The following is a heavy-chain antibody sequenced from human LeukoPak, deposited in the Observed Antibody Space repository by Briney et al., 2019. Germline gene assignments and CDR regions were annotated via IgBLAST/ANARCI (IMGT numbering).Heavy chain of an antibody. CDR1: GFTFSSYE. J-gene: IGHJ6*04. CDR2: ISSSGSTI. V-gene: IGHV3-48*03. Sequence: GGSLRLSCAASGFTFSSYEMNWVRQAPGKGLEWVSYISSSGSTIYYADSVKGRFTISRDNAKNSLYLQMNSLRAEDTAVYYCARAGGGSGSYYNPYYYGMDVWGKGTTVTVSS. CDR3: ARAGGGSGSYYNPYYYGMDV. D-gene: IGHD3-10*01.